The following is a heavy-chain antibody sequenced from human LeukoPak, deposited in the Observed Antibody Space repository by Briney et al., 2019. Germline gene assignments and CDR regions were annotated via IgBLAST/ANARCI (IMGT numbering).Heavy chain of an antibody. Sequence: SETLSLTCTVPGGSISSGGYYWSWIRQHPGKGLEWIGYIYYSGSTYYNPSLKSRVTISVDTSKNQFSLKLSSVTAADTAVYYCASHYDSDRNPFDYWGQGTLVTVSS. CDR2: IYYSGST. J-gene: IGHJ4*02. CDR1: GGSISSGGYY. V-gene: IGHV4-31*03. CDR3: ASHYDSDRNPFDY. D-gene: IGHD3-16*01.